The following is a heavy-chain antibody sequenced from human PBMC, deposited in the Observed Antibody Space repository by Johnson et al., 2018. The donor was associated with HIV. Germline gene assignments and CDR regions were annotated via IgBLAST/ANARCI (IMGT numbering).Heavy chain of an antibody. Sequence: VRLVESGGGLVQPGGSLRLSCAASGFTFSSFWMTWVRQAPGKGLEWVANIKDDGSEKSYVDSVKGRFTISRDNAKNSLYLQMSSLRAEDTAIYYCARAGAVGFDAFDIWGQGTMVTVSS. CDR1: GFTFSSFW. CDR3: ARAGAVGFDAFDI. CDR2: IKDDGSEK. V-gene: IGHV3-7*05. D-gene: IGHD6-19*01. J-gene: IGHJ3*02.